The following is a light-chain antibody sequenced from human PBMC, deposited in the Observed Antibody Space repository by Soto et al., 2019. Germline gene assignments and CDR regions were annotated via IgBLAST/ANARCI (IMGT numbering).Light chain of an antibody. CDR2: APS. V-gene: IGKV1-12*02. J-gene: IGKJ3*01. CDR3: QKANTFPFT. Sequence: DIQMTQSPSSVSASVGDRVTFTCRASQHISSWLAWYQQKPGKAPKLLIAAPSILQSGVPSRFSGSGHGTYFTLTIGSLHPEEFATYFCQKANTFPFTFGPGT. CDR1: QHISSW.